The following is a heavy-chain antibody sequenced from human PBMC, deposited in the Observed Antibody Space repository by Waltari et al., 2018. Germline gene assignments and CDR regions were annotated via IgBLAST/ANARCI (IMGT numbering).Heavy chain of an antibody. CDR2: IYGGGDT. Sequence: EVQVVESGGGLVQPGGSLRLSCAASGFTVSSNYMNWVRQAPGKGLEWVSVIYGGGDTYYADSVKGRFTMSRDNSENTLFLQMNSLRPEDTAVYYCARSKGVVPAAIYNWGQGTLVTVSS. CDR1: GFTVSSNY. J-gene: IGHJ4*02. D-gene: IGHD2-2*01. CDR3: ARSKGVVPAAIYN. V-gene: IGHV3-66*02.